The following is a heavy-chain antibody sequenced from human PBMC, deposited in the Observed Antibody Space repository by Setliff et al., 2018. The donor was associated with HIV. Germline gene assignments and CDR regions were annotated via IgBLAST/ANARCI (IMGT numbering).Heavy chain of an antibody. Sequence: ASVKVSCKASGGTFSNYAISWVRQAPGQGLEWMGGIIPIFGSTKYAQKFQDRVTITADESTYTAEMELSSLTSEDTAVYYCARDDHYYDLGSILSEWYFALWGRGTLVTVSS. CDR2: IIPIFGST. J-gene: IGHJ2*01. D-gene: IGHD3-10*01. V-gene: IGHV1-69*13. CDR3: ARDDHYYDLGSILSEWYFAL. CDR1: GGTFSNYA.